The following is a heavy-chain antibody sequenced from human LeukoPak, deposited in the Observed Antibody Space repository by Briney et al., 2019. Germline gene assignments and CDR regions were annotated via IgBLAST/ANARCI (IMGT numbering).Heavy chain of an antibody. CDR3: AKGHYYNILTTYYVRSGLDY. D-gene: IGHD3-9*01. V-gene: IGHV3-23*01. Sequence: GGSLRLSCAASRFTFSSYGMSWVRQAPGKGLEWVSAISGSGGSTYYADSVKGRFTISRDNSKNTLYLQMNSLRAEDTAVYYCAKGHYYNILTTYYVRSGLDYWGQGTLVTVSS. CDR2: ISGSGGST. J-gene: IGHJ4*02. CDR1: RFTFSSYG.